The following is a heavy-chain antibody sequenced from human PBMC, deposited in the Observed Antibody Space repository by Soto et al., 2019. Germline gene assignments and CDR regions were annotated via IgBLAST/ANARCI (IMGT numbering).Heavy chain of an antibody. CDR3: AKVETSATYYDILTGPNWFDP. CDR2: ISSSSGST. D-gene: IGHD3-9*01. Sequence: PGGSLRLSCAASGFTFSSYSMNWVRQAPGKGLEWVSAISSSSGSTYYADSVKGRFTISRDNAKNTLYLQMNSLRAEDTAVYYCAKVETSATYYDILTGPNWFDPWGQGTLVTVSS. V-gene: IGHV3-23*01. CDR1: GFTFSSYS. J-gene: IGHJ5*02.